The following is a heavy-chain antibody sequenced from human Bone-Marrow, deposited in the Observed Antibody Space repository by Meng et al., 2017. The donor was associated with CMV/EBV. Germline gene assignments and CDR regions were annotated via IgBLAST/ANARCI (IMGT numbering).Heavy chain of an antibody. CDR3: AREGDSSFFDY. CDR1: GFTFDDYG. D-gene: IGHD6-6*01. CDR2: INWNGGST. V-gene: IGHV3-20*04. J-gene: IGHJ4*02. Sequence: GESRKISCAASGFTFDDYGMSWVRQAPGKGLEWVSGINWNGGSTGYADSVKGRFTISRDNAKNSLYLQMNSLRAEDTALYYCAREGDSSFFDYWGQGTLVTVSS.